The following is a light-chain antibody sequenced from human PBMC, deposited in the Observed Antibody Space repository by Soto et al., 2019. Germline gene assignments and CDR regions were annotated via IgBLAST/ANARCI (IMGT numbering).Light chain of an antibody. CDR1: RSINNY. Sequence: EIVLTQSPATLSLSPGERATLSCRASRSINNYLAWYQQRHGQAPRRLVYYASNRATGIPASFNGSGSGTDFTLTITALEPDDFAVEYCQQRSNWPPGITFGQGTKLEIK. CDR2: YAS. V-gene: IGKV3-11*01. CDR3: QQRSNWPPGIT. J-gene: IGKJ2*01.